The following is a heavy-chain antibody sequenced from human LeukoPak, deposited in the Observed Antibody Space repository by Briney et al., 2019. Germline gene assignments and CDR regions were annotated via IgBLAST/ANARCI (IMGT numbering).Heavy chain of an antibody. V-gene: IGHV1-46*01. Sequence: GASVKVSCKASGYSFTRYFIHWVRQAPGQGLEWMGIIIPSDGSTSYAQKFQGRVTMTRDTSTSTVYMELSSLRSEDTAVYYCARGKEVTMVRGVIITYFDYWGQGTLVTVSS. D-gene: IGHD3-10*01. CDR2: IIPSDGST. CDR3: ARGKEVTMVRGVIITYFDY. J-gene: IGHJ4*02. CDR1: GYSFTRYF.